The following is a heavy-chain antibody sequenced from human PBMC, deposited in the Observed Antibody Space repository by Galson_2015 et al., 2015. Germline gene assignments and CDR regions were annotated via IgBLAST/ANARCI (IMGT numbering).Heavy chain of an antibody. J-gene: IGHJ5*02. CDR1: GFIFTTFG. D-gene: IGHD2-15*01. V-gene: IGHV3-30*03. CDR3: ARDWGDWGGGRCSREKRNNRRDA. Sequence: SLRLSCAASGFIFTTFGMHWVRQAPGQGLVWVAALSSAAAHLFYADSVQGRFPISRDDSKSTVHLHLTSLSAEDTAVDYCARDWGDWGGGRCSREKRNNRRDAWGQGGLVTVSS. CDR2: LSSAAAHL.